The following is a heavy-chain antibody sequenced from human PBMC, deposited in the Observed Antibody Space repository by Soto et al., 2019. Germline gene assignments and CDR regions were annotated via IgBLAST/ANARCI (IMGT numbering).Heavy chain of an antibody. D-gene: IGHD6-19*01. J-gene: IGHJ4*02. V-gene: IGHV1-18*01. CDR1: GYTFTSYG. CDR2: ISAYNGNT. CDR3: ARATKRYSSGWYSSDY. Sequence: GASVKVSCKASGYTFTSYGISWVRQAPGQGLEWMGWISAYNGNTNYAQKLQGRVTMTTDTSTSTAYMELRSLRSDDTAVYYCARATKRYSSGWYSSDYWGQGTLVTVSS.